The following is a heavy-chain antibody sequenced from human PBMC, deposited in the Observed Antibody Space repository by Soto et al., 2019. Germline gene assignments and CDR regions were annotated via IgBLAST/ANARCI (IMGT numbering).Heavy chain of an antibody. CDR1: GYDFTTYG. CDR2: ISAHNGNT. CDR3: PRGRYGDY. Sequence: QVHLVQSGAEVKKPGASVKVSCKGSGYDFTTYGITWVRQAPGQGLEWMAWISAHNGNTDYAQKLQGRVTVTRDTSTSTAYMELRSLRSDDTGVYYCPRGRYGDYWGQGALVTVSS. V-gene: IGHV1-18*01. J-gene: IGHJ4*02. D-gene: IGHD1-1*01.